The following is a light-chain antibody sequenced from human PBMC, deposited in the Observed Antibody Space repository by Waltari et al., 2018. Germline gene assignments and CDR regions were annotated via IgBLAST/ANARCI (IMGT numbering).Light chain of an antibody. V-gene: IGLV2-11*01. CDR2: DVS. CDR1: SGDVGDYNS. Sequence: QSALTQPRSVSGSPGQSVTISCTGTSGDVGDYNSVSWYQEQPGKAPRLTIYDVSERPSGVPDRFSASKSGNTASLTISGLQAEDEGSYHCCSRAGSSVVFGGGTKLTVL. J-gene: IGLJ2*01. CDR3: CSRAGSSVV.